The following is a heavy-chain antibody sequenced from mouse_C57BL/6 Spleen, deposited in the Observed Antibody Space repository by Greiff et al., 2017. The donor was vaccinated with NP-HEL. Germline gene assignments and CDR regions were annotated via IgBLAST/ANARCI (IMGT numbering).Heavy chain of an antibody. J-gene: IGHJ2*01. CDR2: IYPGDGDT. V-gene: IGHV1-82*01. Sequence: VQLVESGPELVKPGASVKISCKASGYAFSSSWMNWVKQRPGKGLEWIGRIYPGDGDTNYNGKFKCKAPLTADKSSSTAYMQLSSLTSEESAVYGWAYDGDEKGYDVDEWGKGTTRTGAS. CDR3: AYDGDEKGYDVDE. CDR1: GYAFSSSW. D-gene: IGHD2-14*01.